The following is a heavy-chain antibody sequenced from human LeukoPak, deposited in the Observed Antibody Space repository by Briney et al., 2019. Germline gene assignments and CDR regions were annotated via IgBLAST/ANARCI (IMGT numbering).Heavy chain of an antibody. Sequence: PSETLSLTCTVSGGSISSGDYYWSWIRQPPGKGLEWIGYIYYSGSTYYNPSLKSRVTISVDTSKNQFSLKLSSVTAADTAVYYCARDRAYGAVVGVFDYWGQGTLVTVSS. J-gene: IGHJ4*02. CDR1: GGSISSGDYY. CDR2: IYYSGST. D-gene: IGHD2-15*01. V-gene: IGHV4-30-4*08. CDR3: ARDRAYGAVVGVFDY.